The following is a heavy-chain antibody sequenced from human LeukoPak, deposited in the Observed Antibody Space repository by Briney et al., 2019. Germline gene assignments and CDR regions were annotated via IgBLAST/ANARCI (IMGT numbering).Heavy chain of an antibody. J-gene: IGHJ5*02. V-gene: IGHV3-30*02. Sequence: GGSLRLSCAASGFTFSSYGMHWVRQAPGKGLEWVAVIWYGGSNKYYADSVKGRFTISRDNSKNTLYLQMNSLRAEDTAVYYCAKDGCSSTSCYGWFDPWGQGTPVTISS. CDR1: GFTFSSYG. CDR2: IWYGGSNK. D-gene: IGHD2-2*01. CDR3: AKDGCSSTSCYGWFDP.